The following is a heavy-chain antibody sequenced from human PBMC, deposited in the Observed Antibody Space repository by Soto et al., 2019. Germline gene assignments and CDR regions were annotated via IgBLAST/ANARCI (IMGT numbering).Heavy chain of an antibody. Sequence: QVHLVESGGGVVQPGRSLRLSCAASGFTFRIYAMHWVRQAPGKGLECVAGISYDGSNKFYRDSVKGRFTISRDNSKNTLYLQINSLRYEDTAVYYCARGEREDIAVVVGARPGEYGVDVWGQGTTVTVSS. CDR1: GFTFRIYA. V-gene: IGHV3-30-3*01. CDR3: ARGEREDIAVVVGARPGEYGVDV. D-gene: IGHD2-15*01. J-gene: IGHJ6*02. CDR2: ISYDGSNK.